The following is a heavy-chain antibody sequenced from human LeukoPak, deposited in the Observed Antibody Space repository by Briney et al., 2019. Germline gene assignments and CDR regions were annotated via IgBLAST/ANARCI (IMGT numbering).Heavy chain of an antibody. V-gene: IGHV4-38-2*02. CDR1: GYSISSGYY. D-gene: IGHD3-22*01. Sequence: SETLSLTCTVSGYSISSGYYWGWIRQPPGQGLEWIGSIYHSGSTYYNPSLKSRVTISVDTSKNQFSLKLSSVTAADTAVYYCARDQLVPFMIVFPAFDIWGQGTMVTVSS. CDR2: IYHSGST. CDR3: ARDQLVPFMIVFPAFDI. J-gene: IGHJ3*02.